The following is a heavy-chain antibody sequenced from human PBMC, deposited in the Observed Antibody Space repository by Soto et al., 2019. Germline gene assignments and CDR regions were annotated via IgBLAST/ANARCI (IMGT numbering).Heavy chain of an antibody. V-gene: IGHV3-30-3*01. J-gene: IGHJ3*02. CDR1: RFSFSTYA. CDR2: ISYDGGNE. D-gene: IGHD1-26*01. Sequence: QVQLVESGGGVVQPGRSLRLSCAAYRFSFSTYAIHWVRQAPGKGLEWVAGISYDGGNEYYADSVKGRFTISRDNSKSTLYLKMNSLGPDDTAVYYCARDRSGSHEIDDSLDIWGRGTMVTVSS. CDR3: ARDRSGSHEIDDSLDI.